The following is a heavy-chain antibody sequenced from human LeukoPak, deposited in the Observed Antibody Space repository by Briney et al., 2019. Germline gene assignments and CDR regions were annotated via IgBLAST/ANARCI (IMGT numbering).Heavy chain of an antibody. CDR1: GGSISVRSYY. V-gene: IGHV4-39*01. Sequence: SETLSLTCSVSGGSISVRSYYWGWIRQPPGKGLEWIGTIYYSGSTYYNAPLKSRVTISVDTSKNQFSLKLSSVTAADTAVYYCARGAYYYDSSGYPTPYYFDYWGQGTLVTVSS. CDR2: IYYSGST. D-gene: IGHD3-22*01. CDR3: ARGAYYYDSSGYPTPYYFDY. J-gene: IGHJ4*02.